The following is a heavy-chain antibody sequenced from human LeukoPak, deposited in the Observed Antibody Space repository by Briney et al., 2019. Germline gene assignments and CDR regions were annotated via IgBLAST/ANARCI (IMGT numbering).Heavy chain of an antibody. CDR2: MNPNSGNT. V-gene: IGHV1-8*01. D-gene: IGHD2-2*01. J-gene: IGHJ5*02. CDR3: ARGDVVVPAAMVTFDP. CDR1: GYTFTSYD. Sequence: ASVKVSCKASGYTFTSYDINWVRQATGQGLEWMGLMNPNSGNTGYAQKFQGRVTMTRNTSISTAYMELSSLRSEDTAVYYCARGDVVVPAAMVTFDPWGQGTLVTVSS.